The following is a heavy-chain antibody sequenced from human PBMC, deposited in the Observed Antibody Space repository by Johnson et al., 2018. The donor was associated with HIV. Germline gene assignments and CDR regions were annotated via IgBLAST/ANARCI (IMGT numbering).Heavy chain of an antibody. V-gene: IGHV3-74*02. CDR1: GFTFSPYW. CDR2: IVSDVSSA. D-gene: IGHD6-19*01. Sequence: VQLVESGGGLVQPGGSLRLSCAASGFTFSPYWVHWVRQAPGQGLVWVSRIVSDVSSAIYTDSVTGRFTISRDNSKNTLYLQMNSLRAEDTAGYYWAKGGSAVAVAFDIWGQGTMVTVSS. CDR3: AKGGSAVAVAFDI. J-gene: IGHJ3*02.